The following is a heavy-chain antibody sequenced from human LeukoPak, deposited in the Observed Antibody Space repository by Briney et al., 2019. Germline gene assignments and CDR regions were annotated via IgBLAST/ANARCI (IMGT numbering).Heavy chain of an antibody. CDR2: IKEDGSDI. CDR1: GFTFNNYW. D-gene: IGHD2-21*02. J-gene: IGHJ4*02. CDR3: ARDQWRLFDY. V-gene: IGHV3-7*04. Sequence: GGSLRLSCAASGFTFNNYWMSWVRQAPRKGLEWVANIKEDGSDIYYVDPVKGRFTISRDNAKNLLYLQMNSLRAEDTAVYYCARDQWRLFDYWGQGTLVTVSS.